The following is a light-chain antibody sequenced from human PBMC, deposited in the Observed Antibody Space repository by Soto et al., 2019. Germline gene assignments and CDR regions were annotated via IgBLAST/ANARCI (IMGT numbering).Light chain of an antibody. CDR3: QQSFT. J-gene: IGKJ3*01. CDR1: QSISSW. CDR2: KAS. V-gene: IGKV1-5*03. Sequence: DIQMTQSPSTLSASVGDRVTITCRASQSISSWLAWYQQKPGKAPKLLIYKASTLESGGPSRFSGSGSGTEFTLTISSLQPEDFATYYCQQSFTFGPGTKVDIK.